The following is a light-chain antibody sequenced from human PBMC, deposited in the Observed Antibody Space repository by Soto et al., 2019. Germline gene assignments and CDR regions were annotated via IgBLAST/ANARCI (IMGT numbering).Light chain of an antibody. CDR3: QQYGSSPPWT. Sequence: TQSPSTLSASVGDRVTITSRARQSLRPWVAWYQPKPGQAPRLLIYGASSRATGVPDMFSGSGSGTDFALTISRLEPEDFAVYYCQQYGSSPPWTFGQGTKVDIK. CDR1: QSLRPW. V-gene: IGKV3-20*01. CDR2: GAS. J-gene: IGKJ1*01.